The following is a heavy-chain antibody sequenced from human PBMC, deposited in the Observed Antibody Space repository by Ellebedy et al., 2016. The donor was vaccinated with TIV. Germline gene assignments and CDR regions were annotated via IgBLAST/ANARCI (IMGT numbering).Heavy chain of an antibody. CDR3: ARKTGNRADFDI. J-gene: IGHJ3*02. D-gene: IGHD7-27*01. CDR2: INTNSGRT. Sequence: AASVKVSCKASGFSFTGYYIHWVRQAPGHGLEWMGWINTNSGRTKYAQKFQDWVTITRDTSISTAYMDVTSLRTDDTAVYYCARKTGNRADFDIWGQGSMVAVSS. CDR1: GFSFTGYY. V-gene: IGHV1-2*04.